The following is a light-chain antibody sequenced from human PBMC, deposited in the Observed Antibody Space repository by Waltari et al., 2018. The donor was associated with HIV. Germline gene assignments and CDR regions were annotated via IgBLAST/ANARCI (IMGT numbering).Light chain of an antibody. J-gene: IGLJ2*01. V-gene: IGLV3-25*03. Sequence: SYELTQPPSVSVSPGQTARITCSGDTLPKQSAFWYQQKPGQAPVLVMYKDSERPSGIPERFSGSSSGTQVTLTVSGVQAEDEAAYYCQSTDSSGTYVIFGGGTKLTVL. CDR2: KDS. CDR3: QSTDSSGTYVI. CDR1: TLPKQS.